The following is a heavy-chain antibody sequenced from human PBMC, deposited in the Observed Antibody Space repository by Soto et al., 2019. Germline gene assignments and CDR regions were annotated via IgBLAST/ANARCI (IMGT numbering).Heavy chain of an antibody. CDR3: VRDGTKNLRDWFDP. CDR2: IYATGST. Sequence: PSGDPVPHLQCLWCLPRWLLLELDPPAPGKGLEWIGRIYATGSTDYNPSLKSRLTMSVDMSKKQFSLTLRSVTAADTAMYYCVRDGTKNLRDWFDPWGQGILVTAPQ. J-gene: IGHJ5*02. D-gene: IGHD1-1*01. V-gene: IGHV4-4*07. CDR1: CLPRWLL.